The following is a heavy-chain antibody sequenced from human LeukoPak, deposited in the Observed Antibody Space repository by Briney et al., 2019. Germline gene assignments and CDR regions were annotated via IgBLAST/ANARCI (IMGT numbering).Heavy chain of an antibody. Sequence: AGGSLRLSCAASGLTFSSYAMHWVRQAPGKGLEWVAVISYDGSNKYYADSVKGRFTISRDNSKNTLYLQMNSLRAEDTAVYYCARYDARYGMDVWGQGTTVTVSS. J-gene: IGHJ6*02. CDR2: ISYDGSNK. V-gene: IGHV3-30-3*01. CDR1: GLTFSSYA. CDR3: ARYDARYGMDV. D-gene: IGHD1-1*01.